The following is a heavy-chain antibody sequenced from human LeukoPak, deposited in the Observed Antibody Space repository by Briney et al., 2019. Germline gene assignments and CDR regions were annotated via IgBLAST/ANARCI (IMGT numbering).Heavy chain of an antibody. D-gene: IGHD3-3*01. J-gene: IGHJ4*02. CDR2: IYSGGST. Sequence: GGSLRLSCAASGFTVSSNYMSWVRQAPGKGLEWVSVIYSGGSTYYADSVKGRFTISRDNSKNTLYLQMNSLRAEDMAVYYCARSTIFGVVFFDYWGQGTLVTVSS. CDR1: GFTVSSNY. V-gene: IGHV3-66*01. CDR3: ARSTIFGVVFFDY.